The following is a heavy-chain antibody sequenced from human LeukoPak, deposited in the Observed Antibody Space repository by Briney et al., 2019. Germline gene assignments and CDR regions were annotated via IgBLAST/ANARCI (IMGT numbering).Heavy chain of an antibody. CDR3: ARISSQLYAFDI. J-gene: IGHJ3*02. D-gene: IGHD2-2*01. V-gene: IGHV1-69*05. CDR1: GGTFSSYA. CDR2: IIPIFGTA. Sequence: ASVKVSCKASGGTFSSYAISWVRQAPGQGLEWVGGIIPIFGTANYAQKFQGRVTITTDESTSTAYMELSSLGSDDTAVYYCARISSQLYAFDIWGQGTMVTVSS.